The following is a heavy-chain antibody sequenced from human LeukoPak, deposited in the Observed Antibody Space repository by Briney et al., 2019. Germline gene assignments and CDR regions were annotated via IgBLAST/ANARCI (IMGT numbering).Heavy chain of an antibody. J-gene: IGHJ6*02. CDR3: ARIQLYYYGMDV. Sequence: SETLSLTCTVSGGSISSSSYYWGWIRQPPGKGLGWIGNIYYSGTTYYNPSLKSRVIISVDTSKNQFSLKLSSVTAADTAVYYCARIQLYYYGMDVWGQGTTVTVSS. CDR1: GGSISSSSYY. CDR2: IYYSGTT. D-gene: IGHD5-18*01. V-gene: IGHV4-39*01.